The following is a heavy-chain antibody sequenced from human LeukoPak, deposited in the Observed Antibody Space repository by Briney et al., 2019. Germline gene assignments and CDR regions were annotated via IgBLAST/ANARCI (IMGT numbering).Heavy chain of an antibody. Sequence: GGSLRLSCAASGFTFSSHAMSWVRQAPGKGLEWVSGTSDRGDYTYYADSVKGRFTISRDTSKNTLYLQMNSLRAEDTALYFCAKKAQYDGHYPLDYWGQGTLVTVSA. V-gene: IGHV3-23*01. CDR2: TSDRGDYT. J-gene: IGHJ4*02. D-gene: IGHD4/OR15-4a*01. CDR1: GFTFSSHA. CDR3: AKKAQYDGHYPLDY.